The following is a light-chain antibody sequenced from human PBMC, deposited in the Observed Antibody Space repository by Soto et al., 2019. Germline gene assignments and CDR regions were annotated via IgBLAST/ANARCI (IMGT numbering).Light chain of an antibody. V-gene: IGKV3-11*01. CDR2: DAS. J-gene: IGKJ4*01. Sequence: EIVLTQSPATLSLSPGARATLSCRASQSLGSLLAWYQQKPGQAPRLLISDASNRATGIPARFSGSGSGTDLTITISSLEPEDCEVYDGQQRVSWPLTFGGGTKVDIK. CDR3: QQRVSWPLT. CDR1: QSLGSL.